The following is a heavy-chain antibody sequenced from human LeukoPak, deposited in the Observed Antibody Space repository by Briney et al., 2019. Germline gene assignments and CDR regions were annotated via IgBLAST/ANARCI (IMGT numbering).Heavy chain of an antibody. CDR1: GGPISSYY. D-gene: IGHD6-13*01. CDR2: IYSSGDT. Sequence: SETLSLTCTVSGGPISSYYWSCIRQPAGKGLEWIGRIYSSGDTNYNPSLKSRVTMSIDTSKKQFSLNLSSVTAADTAVYYCAAYQQQLAFDYWGQGTLVTVSS. V-gene: IGHV4-4*07. CDR3: AAYQQQLAFDY. J-gene: IGHJ4*02.